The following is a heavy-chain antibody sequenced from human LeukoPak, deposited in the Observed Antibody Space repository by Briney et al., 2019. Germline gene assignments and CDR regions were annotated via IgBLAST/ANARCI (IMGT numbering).Heavy chain of an antibody. V-gene: IGHV4-34*01. D-gene: IGHD5-24*01. CDR1: GGSFSGYY. CDR2: ISSSGGT. J-gene: IGHJ3*02. CDR3: ARQERRDGSPKGCFDI. Sequence: ASETLSLTCAVYGGSFSGYYWSWIRQPPGKGLEWIGSISSSGGTYYNPSLKSRFTMSVDTSKSQFSLKLNSVTAADTAVYSCARQERRDGSPKGCFDIWGQGTMVTVSS.